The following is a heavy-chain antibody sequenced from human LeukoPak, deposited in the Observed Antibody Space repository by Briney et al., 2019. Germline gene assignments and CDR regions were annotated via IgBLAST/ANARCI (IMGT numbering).Heavy chain of an antibody. Sequence: GGSRRLSCAASGFTFSSYWMSWVRQAPGKGLEWVANIKQDGSEKYYVDSVKGRFTISRDNAKNSLYLQMNSLRAEDTAVYYCARPQYNWNDDAFDIWGQGTLVTVSS. CDR3: ARPQYNWNDDAFDI. D-gene: IGHD1-1*01. CDR2: IKQDGSEK. J-gene: IGHJ4*02. CDR1: GFTFSSYW. V-gene: IGHV3-7*01.